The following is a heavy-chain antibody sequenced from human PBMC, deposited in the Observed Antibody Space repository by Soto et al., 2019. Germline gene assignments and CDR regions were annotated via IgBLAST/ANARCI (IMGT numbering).Heavy chain of an antibody. V-gene: IGHV3-7*01. CDR1: GFTFSDYW. J-gene: IGHJ4*02. Sequence: PGGSLRLSCAASGFTFSDYWMSWVRLTPGKGLKWVAHMNPDGSQESYVDSVKGRFTMSRDDAQNSLFLHMSSLRPEDTAIYYCARFYNWGPGTLVTGSS. CDR3: ARFYN. CDR2: MNPDGSQE.